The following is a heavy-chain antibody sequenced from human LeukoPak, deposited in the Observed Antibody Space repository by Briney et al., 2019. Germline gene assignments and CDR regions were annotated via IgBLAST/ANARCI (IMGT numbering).Heavy chain of an antibody. CDR3: TGNYYGSGSYADFDY. J-gene: IGHJ4*02. Sequence: SETLSLTCAVYGGSFSGYYWSWIRQPPGKGLEWIGEINHSGSTNYNPSLKSRVTISVDTSKNQFSLKLSSVTAADTAVYYCTGNYYGSGSYADFDYWGQGTLVTVSS. CDR1: GGSFSGYY. CDR2: INHSGST. V-gene: IGHV4-34*01. D-gene: IGHD3-10*01.